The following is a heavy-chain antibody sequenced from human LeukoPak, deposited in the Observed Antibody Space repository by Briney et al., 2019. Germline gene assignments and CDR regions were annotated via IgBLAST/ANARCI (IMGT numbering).Heavy chain of an antibody. CDR1: GGTFISHA. CDR3: ARGGSDDHAAFDI. V-gene: IGHV1-69*13. J-gene: IGHJ3*02. Sequence: ASVKVSCKASGGTFISHAISWVRQAPGQGLEWMGGIIPIFGTANYAQKFQGRVTITADESTSTAYMELSSLRSEDTAVYYCARGGSDDHAAFDIWGQGTMVTVSS. D-gene: IGHD1-26*01. CDR2: IIPIFGTA.